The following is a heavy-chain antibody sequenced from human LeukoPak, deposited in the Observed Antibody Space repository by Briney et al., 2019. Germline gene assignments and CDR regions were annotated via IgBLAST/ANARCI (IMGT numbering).Heavy chain of an antibody. D-gene: IGHD3-9*01. CDR3: AKGYDTRH. J-gene: IGHJ1*01. CDR2: IRLDGVTT. V-gene: IGHV3-30*02. CDR1: GFTFSTYG. Sequence: GGSLRLSCAASGFTFSTYGMHWVRQAPGKGLEWVAFIRLDGVTTYHADSVKGRFTISRDNSKNTLYLQMNSLRTEDTAMYYCAKGYDTRHWGEGTLVIVSS.